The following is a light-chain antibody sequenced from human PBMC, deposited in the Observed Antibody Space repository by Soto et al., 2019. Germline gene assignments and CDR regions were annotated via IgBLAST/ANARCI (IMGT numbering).Light chain of an antibody. CDR2: EVS. Sequence: QSALTHPASVSGXPGQSITISCTGTSSDVGSYNLVSWYQHHPGKAPKLMIYEVSKRPSGVSNRFSGSKSGNTASLTISGLQAEDEADYYCCSYAGSSTFPYVFGNGTKVTVL. CDR3: CSYAGSSTFPYV. CDR1: SSDVGSYNL. J-gene: IGLJ1*01. V-gene: IGLV2-23*02.